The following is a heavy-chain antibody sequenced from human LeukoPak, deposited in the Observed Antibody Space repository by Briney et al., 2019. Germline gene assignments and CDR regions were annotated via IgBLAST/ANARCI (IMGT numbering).Heavy chain of an antibody. CDR2: INHSGST. V-gene: IGHV4-34*01. J-gene: IGHJ4*02. CDR1: GRSFSGYY. D-gene: IGHD3-3*01. CDR3: ARGRGVLRFLEWLRGAYYFDY. Sequence: SETLSLTCAVYGRSFSGYYWSWIRQPPGKGLEWIGEINHSGSTNYNPSLKSRVTISVDTSKNQFSLKLSSVTAADTAVYYCARGRGVLRFLEWLRGAYYFDYWGQGTLVTVSS.